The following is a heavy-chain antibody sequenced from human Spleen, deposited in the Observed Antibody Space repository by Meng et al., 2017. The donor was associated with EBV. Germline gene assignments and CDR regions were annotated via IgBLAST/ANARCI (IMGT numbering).Heavy chain of an antibody. D-gene: IGHD5-12*01. V-gene: IGHV4-30-4*01. J-gene: IGHJ5*02. Sequence: QVRMHGFGPGLGEPAQALSLARAVSCNSTSSGGCQWSWIRQHPGEGLEWIGYIYHSGNTYSNPSLESRATISVDTSRNQFSLNLNSVTAADTAVYYCARDISPSGKGGSDPWGQGTLVTVSS. CDR1: CNSTSSGGCQ. CDR2: IYHSGNT. CDR3: ARDISPSGKGGSDP.